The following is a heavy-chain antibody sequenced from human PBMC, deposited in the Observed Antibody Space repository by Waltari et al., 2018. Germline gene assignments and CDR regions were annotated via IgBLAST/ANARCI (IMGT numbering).Heavy chain of an antibody. J-gene: IGHJ6*04. Sequence: QVQLQESGPGLVKPSQTLSLTCTVSGGSISSGSYYWSWIRQPAGKGLEWIGRIYTSGGTNYNPSLKSRVTISVDTSKNQFSLKLSSVTAADTAVYYCARDRGTSSGWMDVWGKGTTVTVSS. CDR1: GGSISSGSYY. CDR3: ARDRGTSSGWMDV. CDR2: IYTSGGT. V-gene: IGHV4-61*02. D-gene: IGHD6-19*01.